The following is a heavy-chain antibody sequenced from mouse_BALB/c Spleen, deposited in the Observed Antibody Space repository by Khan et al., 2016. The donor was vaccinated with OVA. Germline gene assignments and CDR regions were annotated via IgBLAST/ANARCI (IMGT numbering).Heavy chain of an antibody. CDR1: GFSLTTYG. CDR2: IWGDGST. Sequence: QVQLQQSGPGLVAPSQSLSITCTVSGFSLTTYGVNWIRQPPGKGLEWLGVIWGDGSTHYHSALISRLSISKDNSKSQVFLKLNSLQTDDTATYYGAKLGDGSTYAMDYLGQGTSGTVSS. D-gene: IGHD2-3*01. CDR3: AKLGDGSTYAMDY. V-gene: IGHV2-3*01. J-gene: IGHJ4*01.